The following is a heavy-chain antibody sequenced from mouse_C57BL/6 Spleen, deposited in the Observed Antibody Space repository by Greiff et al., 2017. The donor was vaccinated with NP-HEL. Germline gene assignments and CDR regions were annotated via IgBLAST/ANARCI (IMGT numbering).Heavy chain of an antibody. V-gene: IGHV10-1*01. Sequence: EVQGVESGGGLVQPKGSLKLSCAASGFSFNTYAMNWVRQAPGKGLEWVARLRSKSNNYATYYADSVKDRFTISRDDSESMLYLQMNNLKTEDTAMYYCVRRRDYGYYYAMDYWGQGTSVTVSS. CDR1: GFSFNTYA. CDR2: LRSKSNNYAT. J-gene: IGHJ4*01. D-gene: IGHD2-4*01. CDR3: VRRRDYGYYYAMDY.